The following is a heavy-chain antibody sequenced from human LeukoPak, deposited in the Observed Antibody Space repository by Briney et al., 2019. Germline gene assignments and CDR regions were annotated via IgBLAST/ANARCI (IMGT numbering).Heavy chain of an antibody. J-gene: IGHJ4*02. D-gene: IGHD1-26*01. CDR1: GLTFSSYA. V-gene: IGHV4-30-2*01. CDR2: IYHSGST. Sequence: LRLSCAASGLTFSSYAMSWIRQPPGKGLEWIGYIYHSGSTYYNPSLKSRVTISVDRSKNQFSLKLSSVTAADTAVYYCARSRDTWADYWGQGTLVTVSS. CDR3: ARSRDTWADY.